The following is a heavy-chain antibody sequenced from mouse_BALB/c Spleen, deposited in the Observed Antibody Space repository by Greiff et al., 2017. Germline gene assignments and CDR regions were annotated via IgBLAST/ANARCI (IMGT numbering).Heavy chain of an antibody. V-gene: IGHV1-66*01. CDR2: IFPGSGNT. J-gene: IGHJ3*01. Sequence: QVQLQQSGPELVKPGASVKISCKASGYSFTSYYIHWVKQRPGQGLEWIGWIFPGSGNTKYNEKFKGKATLTADTSSSTAYMQLSSLTSEDSAVYFCARNNYGPDWFAYWGQGTLVTVSA. CDR1: GYSFTSYY. D-gene: IGHD1-2*01. CDR3: ARNNYGPDWFAY.